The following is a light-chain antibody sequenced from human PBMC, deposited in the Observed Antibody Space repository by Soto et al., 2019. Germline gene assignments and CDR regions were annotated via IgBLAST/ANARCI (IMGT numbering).Light chain of an antibody. CDR3: QQYNNWPCA. Sequence: EIVMTQSPATLSVSPGERATISCRASQSVSSNVAWYQQKPGKAPRLLIYGASTRATGIPARFSGSGSGTEFTLTISSLQSEDFAVYYCQQYNNWPCAFGQGTKVEIK. CDR1: QSVSSN. V-gene: IGKV3-15*01. J-gene: IGKJ1*01. CDR2: GAS.